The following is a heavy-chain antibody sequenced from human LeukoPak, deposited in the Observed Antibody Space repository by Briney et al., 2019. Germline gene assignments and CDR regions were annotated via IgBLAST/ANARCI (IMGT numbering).Heavy chain of an antibody. V-gene: IGHV3-33*01. CDR3: ARDRGSGWYIDY. CDR1: GFTFSSYG. CDR2: IWYDGSNK. D-gene: IGHD6-19*01. Sequence: GGSLRLSCAASGFTFSSYGMHWVRQAPGKGLEWVAVIWYDGSNKYYADSVKGRFTISRDSSKNTLYLQMNSLRAEDTAVYYCARDRGSGWYIDYWGQGTLVTVSS. J-gene: IGHJ4*02.